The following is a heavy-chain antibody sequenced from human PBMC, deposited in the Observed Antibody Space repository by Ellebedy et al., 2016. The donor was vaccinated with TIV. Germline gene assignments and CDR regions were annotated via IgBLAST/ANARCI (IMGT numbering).Heavy chain of an antibody. J-gene: IGHJ4*02. CDR2: INPRGGSS. Sequence: ASVKVSCKASGYTFTSYYMYWVRQAPGQGLEWMGIINPRGGSSNYAQKFQGRVTMTRATSTSTVYMELSSLRSEDTAVYYCARGDKYYYDSSGYYYTYWGQGTLVTVSS. CDR3: ARGDKYYYDSSGYYYTY. D-gene: IGHD3-22*01. CDR1: GYTFTSYY. V-gene: IGHV1-46*01.